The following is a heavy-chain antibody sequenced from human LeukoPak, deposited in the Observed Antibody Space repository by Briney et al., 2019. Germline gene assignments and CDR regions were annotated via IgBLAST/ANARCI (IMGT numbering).Heavy chain of an antibody. CDR2: INPSGGST. V-gene: IGHV1-46*01. D-gene: IGHD6-13*01. CDR1: GYTFTSYY. J-gene: IGHJ1*01. CDR3: ARVGVSGRIAAAGTHFQH. Sequence: GASVKVSCKASGYTFTSYYMHWVRQAPRQGLEWMGIINPSGGSTSYAQKFQGRVTMTRDTSTSTVYMELSSLRSEDTAVYYCARVGVSGRIAAAGTHFQHWGQGTLVTVSS.